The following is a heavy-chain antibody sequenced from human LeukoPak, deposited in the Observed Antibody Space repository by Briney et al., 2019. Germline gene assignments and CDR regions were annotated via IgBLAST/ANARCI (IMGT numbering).Heavy chain of an antibody. CDR2: ISSSSSYI. D-gene: IGHD6-13*01. V-gene: IGHV3-21*01. J-gene: IGHJ4*02. CDR3: ARDRYSSSTYYFDY. CDR1: GFTFSRYS. Sequence: GGSLRLSCSASGFTFSRYSMNWVRQAPGKGLEWVSSISSSSSYIYYADSVEGRFTISRDNAKNSLYLQMNSLRAEDTAVYYCARDRYSSSTYYFDYWGQGTLVTVSS.